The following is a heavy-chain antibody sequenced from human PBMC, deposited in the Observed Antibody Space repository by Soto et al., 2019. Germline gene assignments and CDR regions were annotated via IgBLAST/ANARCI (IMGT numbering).Heavy chain of an antibody. CDR1: GFSLSTNGVG. CDR2: IYWDDDK. Sequence: QITLKESGPTLVEPTQTLALTCAFSGFSLSTNGVGVGWIRQPPGKALEWLAFIYWDDDKRYSPSLKTRLTIIKDTPKNQVVLIMTNMDPVDQATYYCAYRHEHRSSWDSGWFDPWGQGTLVTVSS. J-gene: IGHJ5*02. CDR3: AYRHEHRSSWDSGWFDP. V-gene: IGHV2-5*02. D-gene: IGHD6-13*01.